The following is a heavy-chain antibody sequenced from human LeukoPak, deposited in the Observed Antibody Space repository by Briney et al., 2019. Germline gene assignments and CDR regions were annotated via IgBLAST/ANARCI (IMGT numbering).Heavy chain of an antibody. V-gene: IGHV5-51*01. Sequence: GESLKISCQGSGYNFIAYCIGWVRQMPGKGLEWMAIICPGDSDTKYSPSFQGQVTVSADKSVSTAYLQWRSLQASDTAIYYCARVAHSSGWTPLGNWGQGTRVIVSS. CDR2: ICPGDSDT. J-gene: IGHJ4*02. CDR3: ARVAHSSGWTPLGN. D-gene: IGHD6-25*01. CDR1: GYNFIAYC.